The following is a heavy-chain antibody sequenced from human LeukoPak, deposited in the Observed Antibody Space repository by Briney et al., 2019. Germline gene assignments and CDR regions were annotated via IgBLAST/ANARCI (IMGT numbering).Heavy chain of an antibody. CDR2: ISSSGSTI. CDR3: ARVELAPYYYYMDV. J-gene: IGHJ6*03. Sequence: PGGSLRLSCAASGFSISSYEMNWFRQAPGKGLEWVSYISSSGSTIYYADSVKGRFTISIDNAKNSLYLQMNSLRAEDTAVYYCARVELAPYYYYMDVWGKGTTVTVSS. V-gene: IGHV3-48*03. D-gene: IGHD1-7*01. CDR1: GFSISSYE.